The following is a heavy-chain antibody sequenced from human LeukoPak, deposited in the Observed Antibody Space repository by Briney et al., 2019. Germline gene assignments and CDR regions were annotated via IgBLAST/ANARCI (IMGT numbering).Heavy chain of an antibody. Sequence: SVTVSCKASGGTFSSYAISWVRQAPGQGLEWMGGIIPIFGTANYAQKFQGRVTITADESTSTAYMELSSLRSEDTAVYYCARSRGFYYGSGSYYRDAFDIWGQGTMVTVSS. V-gene: IGHV1-69*13. CDR1: GGTFSSYA. D-gene: IGHD3-10*01. J-gene: IGHJ3*02. CDR3: ARSRGFYYGSGSYYRDAFDI. CDR2: IIPIFGTA.